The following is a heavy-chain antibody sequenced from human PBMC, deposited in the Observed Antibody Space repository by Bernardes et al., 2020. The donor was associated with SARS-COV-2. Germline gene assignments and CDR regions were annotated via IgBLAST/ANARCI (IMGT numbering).Heavy chain of an antibody. Sequence: GHWLEWMVWITPNSGGTTYAQKFQGRVTMTSDTSISTAYMELSRLRSDETAVYYCAIPPTNYDRYGMDVWGQGTTVTVSS. CDR2: ITPNSGGT. D-gene: IGHD3-22*01. CDR3: AIPPTNYDRYGMDV. J-gene: IGHJ6*02. V-gene: IGHV1-2*02.